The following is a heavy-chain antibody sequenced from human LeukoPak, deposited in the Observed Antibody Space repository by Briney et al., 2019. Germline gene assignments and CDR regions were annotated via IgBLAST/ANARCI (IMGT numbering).Heavy chain of an antibody. CDR2: IYYSGST. Sequence: PSETLSLTCTVSGGSISSYYWSWIRQPPGKGLGWMGYIYYSGSTNYNPSLKSRVTISVDTSKNQFSLKLSSVTAADTAVYYCARGYCSSTSCYAFDYWGQGTLVTVSS. CDR3: ARGYCSSTSCYAFDY. J-gene: IGHJ4*02. D-gene: IGHD2-2*01. CDR1: GGSISSYY. V-gene: IGHV4-59*01.